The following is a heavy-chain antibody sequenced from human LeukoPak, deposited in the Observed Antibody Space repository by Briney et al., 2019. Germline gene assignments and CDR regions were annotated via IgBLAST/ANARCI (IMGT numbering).Heavy chain of an antibody. V-gene: IGHV4-59*01. CDR1: GGSISSYY. CDR2: IYYSGST. Sequence: SETLSLTCTVSGGSISSYYWSWIRQPPGKGLEWIGYIYYSGSTNYNPSLMSRVTISVDTSKNQFSLKLSSVTAADTAVYYCARISGYSSGWYPSIIDYWGQGTLVTVSS. J-gene: IGHJ4*02. D-gene: IGHD6-19*01. CDR3: ARISGYSSGWYPSIIDY.